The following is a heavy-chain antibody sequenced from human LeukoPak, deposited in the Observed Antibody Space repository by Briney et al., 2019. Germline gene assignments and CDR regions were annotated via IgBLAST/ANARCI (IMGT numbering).Heavy chain of an antibody. J-gene: IGHJ6*03. Sequence: PSETLSLTCTVSGGSMSTYYWSWIRQPPGKGLEWIGYIYDNGYTHYNPSLKSRVSISLDTSKSQFSLNLSSVTAADTAVYYCARDPSSGWSNYYYYYMDVWGKGTTVTVSS. CDR1: GGSMSTYY. CDR3: ARDPSSGWSNYYYYYMDV. V-gene: IGHV4-59*12. CDR2: IYDNGYT. D-gene: IGHD6-19*01.